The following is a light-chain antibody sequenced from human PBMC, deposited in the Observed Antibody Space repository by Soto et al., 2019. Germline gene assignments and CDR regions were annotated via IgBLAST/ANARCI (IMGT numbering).Light chain of an antibody. V-gene: IGLV2-14*03. J-gene: IGLJ1*01. CDR3: SSYTTRNTEV. CDR2: DVT. CDR1: SSDVGAFNY. Sequence: QSALTQPASVSGSPGQSISISCIGTSSDVGAFNYVSWYQHHPGKAPQLIIYDVTSRPSGVFNRFSASKSGNTASLTISGLQFVDEADYYCSSYTTRNTEVFGTGTKVTVL.